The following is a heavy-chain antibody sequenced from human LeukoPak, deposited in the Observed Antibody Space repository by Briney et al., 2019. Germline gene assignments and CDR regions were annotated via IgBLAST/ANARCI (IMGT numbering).Heavy chain of an antibody. CDR3: ARALRLAVNLDY. V-gene: IGHV3-74*01. CDR1: GFTFSSYE. CDR2: IDSEGSST. Sequence: GGSLRLSCAASGFTFSSYEMNWVRQAPGKGLVWVSHIDSEGSSTNYADSVKGRFTISRDNAKNTLYLQMNSLRAEDTAVYYCARALRLAVNLDYWGQGTLVTVSS. D-gene: IGHD6-19*01. J-gene: IGHJ4*01.